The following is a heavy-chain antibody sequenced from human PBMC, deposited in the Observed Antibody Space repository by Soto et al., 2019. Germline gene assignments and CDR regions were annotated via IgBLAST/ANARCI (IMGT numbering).Heavy chain of an antibody. CDR3: AREPRHPPHYYVSCDYYGGSFLDY. V-gene: IGHV4-31*03. CDR1: GGSISSVGYY. D-gene: IGHD3-22*01. J-gene: IGHJ4*02. CDR2: IYYSGST. Sequence: SETVSLTCTVSGGSISSVGYYWSWIRQHPGKGLEWIGYIYYSGSTYCNPSLKSRVTISVDTSKNQFSLKLSSVTAADTAVYYCAREPRHPPHYYVSCDYYGGSFLDYRGQVTPPTVSS.